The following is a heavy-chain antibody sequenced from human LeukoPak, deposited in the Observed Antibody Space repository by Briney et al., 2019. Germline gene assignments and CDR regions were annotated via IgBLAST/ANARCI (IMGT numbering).Heavy chain of an antibody. CDR2: IYSNGGT. V-gene: IGHV3-53*01. J-gene: IGHJ4*02. CDR3: ARGYGSNSHPGY. CDR1: GFTVSTNQ. D-gene: IGHD4-23*01. Sequence: GGSLRLSCAASGFTVSTNQMSWVRQAPGKGLEWVSLIYSNGGTHYVDSVKGRFTISSDNSKNTLYLQMDSLRAEDTAVYYCARGYGSNSHPGYWGQGTLVTVSS.